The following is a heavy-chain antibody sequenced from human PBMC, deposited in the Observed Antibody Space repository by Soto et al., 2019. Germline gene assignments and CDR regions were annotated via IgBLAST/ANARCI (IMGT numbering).Heavy chain of an antibody. J-gene: IGHJ6*02. CDR1: GFTFINAW. D-gene: IGHD5-18*01. CDR2: IKSKTDGGTT. CDR3: TTPGIQLWLRDYYYGMDV. Sequence: PGGSLRLSCAASGFTFINAWMNWVRQAPGKGLEWVGRIKSKTDGGTTDYAAPVKGRFTISRDDSKNTLYLQMNSLKTEDTAVYYCTTPGIQLWLRDYYYGMDVWGQGTTVTVSS. V-gene: IGHV3-15*07.